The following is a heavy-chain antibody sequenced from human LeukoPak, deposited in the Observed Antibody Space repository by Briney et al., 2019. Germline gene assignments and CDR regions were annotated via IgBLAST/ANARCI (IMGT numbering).Heavy chain of an antibody. V-gene: IGHV4-34*01. CDR1: GGSFSGYY. Sequence: PSETLSLTCAVYGGSFSGYYWSWIRQPPGKGLEWIGEINHSGSTNYNPSLKSRVTISVDTSKNQFSLKLSSVTAADTAVYYCARIVNCSGGSCYSYNWFDPWGQGTLVTVSS. D-gene: IGHD2-15*01. J-gene: IGHJ5*02. CDR2: INHSGST. CDR3: ARIVNCSGGSCYSYNWFDP.